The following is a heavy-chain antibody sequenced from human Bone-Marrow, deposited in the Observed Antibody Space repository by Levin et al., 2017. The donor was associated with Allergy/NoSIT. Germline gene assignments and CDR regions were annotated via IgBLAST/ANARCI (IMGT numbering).Heavy chain of an antibody. D-gene: IGHD6-19*01. Sequence: PSETLSLTCTVSGGSIRSHYWSWIRQSPGKGLEWIGYIFYNERTKYNPSLKSRVTISIDTSRNRLSLKLHSVTAADTAVYFCQRDRFNSGWGIFDYRGQGLLVAVSS. V-gene: IGHV4-59*11. CDR2: IFYNERT. CDR3: QRDRFNSGWGIFDY. J-gene: IGHJ4*02. CDR1: GGSIRSHY.